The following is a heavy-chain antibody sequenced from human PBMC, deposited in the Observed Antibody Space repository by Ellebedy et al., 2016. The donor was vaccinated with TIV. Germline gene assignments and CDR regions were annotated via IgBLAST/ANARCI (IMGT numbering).Heavy chain of an antibody. CDR1: GFTFSSHS. CDR3: ARAVGTSGTGAPY. V-gene: IGHV3-48*01. D-gene: IGHD3-10*01. J-gene: IGHJ4*02. CDR2: ISSSGSTI. Sequence: GESLKISCAASGFTFSSHSMNWVRQAPGKGLVWVSYISSSGSTIYYADSVKGRFTISRDNSKNTLHLQMNSLRVEDTAVYYCARAVGTSGTGAPYWGQGTLVSVSS.